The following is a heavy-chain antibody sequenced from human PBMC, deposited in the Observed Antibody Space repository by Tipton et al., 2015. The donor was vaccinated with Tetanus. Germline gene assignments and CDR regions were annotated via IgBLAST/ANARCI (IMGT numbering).Heavy chain of an antibody. V-gene: IGHV4-59*01. J-gene: IGHJ6*02. D-gene: IGHD2-21*01. Sequence: TLSLTCTVSGGSISSFYWYWIRQPPGKGLEWIAYIYQNGDANYNPSLQSRVTISVDTSKNQFSLQLAFVTAADTAMYYCARERIEAFYYHGLDVWGPGTTVTVSS. CDR3: ARERIEAFYYHGLDV. CDR1: GGSISSFY. CDR2: IYQNGDA.